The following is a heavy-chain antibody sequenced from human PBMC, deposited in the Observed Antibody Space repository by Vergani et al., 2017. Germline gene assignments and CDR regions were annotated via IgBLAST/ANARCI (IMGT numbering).Heavy chain of an antibody. CDR3: VYRQAECRTTGCFCPFYYYYCLEV. D-gene: IGHD1-7*01. Sequence: QITLKESGPTLVKPTQTLTLTCTFSGFSLNTRGVSVAWTRQPPGKALDWLARIYWNDDQHYSPSLNNRVTITKDTSKNQAVLTMTNMDYVDTGTYYCVYRQAECRTTGCFCPFYYYYCLEVWGKGTTGTVSS. CDR2: IYWNDDQ. CDR1: GFSLNTRGVS. V-gene: IGHV2-5*04. J-gene: IGHJ6*03.